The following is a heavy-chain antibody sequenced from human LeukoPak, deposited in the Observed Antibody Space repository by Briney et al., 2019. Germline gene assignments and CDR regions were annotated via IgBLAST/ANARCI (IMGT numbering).Heavy chain of an antibody. CDR2: IYHSGST. D-gene: IGHD1-26*01. Sequence: NPSETLSLTCSVSGGSMSSYYWSWIRQSPGKGLEWIGYIYHSGSTDYNSSLKSRVTISEDTSKKQFSLKVSSVTAADTAVYYCAIGFRGASFDYWGQGTLVTVSS. CDR1: GGSMSSYY. J-gene: IGHJ4*02. V-gene: IGHV4-59*01. CDR3: AIGFRGASFDY.